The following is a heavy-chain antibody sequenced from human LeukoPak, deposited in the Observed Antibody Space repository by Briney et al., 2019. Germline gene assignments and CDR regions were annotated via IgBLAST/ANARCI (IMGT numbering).Heavy chain of an antibody. CDR1: GGTFSSYA. J-gene: IGHJ4*02. CDR3: ARDGGPAAATGYFDY. CDR2: IIPISGTA. D-gene: IGHD2-2*01. V-gene: IGHV1-69*05. Sequence: SVKVSCNASGGTFSSYAISWVRQAPGQGLEWMGGIIPISGTANYAQKFQGRVTITTDESTSTAYMELSSLRSEDTAVYYCARDGGPAAATGYFDYWGQGTLVTVSS.